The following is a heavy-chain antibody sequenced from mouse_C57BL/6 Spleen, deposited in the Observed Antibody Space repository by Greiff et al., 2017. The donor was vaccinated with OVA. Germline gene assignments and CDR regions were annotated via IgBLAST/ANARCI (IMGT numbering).Heavy chain of an antibody. D-gene: IGHD2-4*01. CDR2: IYPRDGST. CDR1: GYTFTSYD. Sequence: VHLVESGPELVKPGASVKLSCKASGYTFTSYDINWVKQRPGQGLEWIGWIYPRDGSTKYNEKFKGKATLTVDTSSSTAYMELHSLTSEDSAVYFCAREGYYDYDGIGPYYAMDYWGQGTSVTVSS. CDR3: AREGYYDYDGIGPYYAMDY. V-gene: IGHV1-85*01. J-gene: IGHJ4*01.